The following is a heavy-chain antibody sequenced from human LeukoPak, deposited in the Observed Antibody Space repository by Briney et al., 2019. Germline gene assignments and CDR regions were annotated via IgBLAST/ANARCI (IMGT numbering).Heavy chain of an antibody. CDR1: GFTFSSYA. V-gene: IGHV3-23*01. CDR3: AKAATRWELLGWDY. Sequence: GGSLRLSCAASGFTFSSYAMSWVRQAPGKGLEWVSAISGSGGSTCYADSVKGRFTISRDNSKNTLYLQMNSLRAEDTAVYYCAKAATRWELLGWDYWGQGTLVTVSS. D-gene: IGHD1-26*01. CDR2: ISGSGGST. J-gene: IGHJ4*02.